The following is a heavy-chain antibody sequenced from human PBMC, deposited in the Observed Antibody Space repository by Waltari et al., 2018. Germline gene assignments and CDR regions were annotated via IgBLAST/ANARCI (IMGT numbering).Heavy chain of an antibody. J-gene: IGHJ4*02. D-gene: IGHD3-3*01. CDR1: GYTFTGYY. Sequence: QVQLVQSGAEVKKPGASVKVSCTASGYTFTGYYLHLVRPATGQGLEWMGWINPNSGGTNYAQKFQGRVTMTRDTSISTAYMELSRLRSDDTAVYYCARGGSTEPITIFGVVTLQTESSSPLDYWGQGTLVTVSS. V-gene: IGHV1-2*02. CDR2: INPNSGGT. CDR3: ARGGSTEPITIFGVVTLQTESSSPLDY.